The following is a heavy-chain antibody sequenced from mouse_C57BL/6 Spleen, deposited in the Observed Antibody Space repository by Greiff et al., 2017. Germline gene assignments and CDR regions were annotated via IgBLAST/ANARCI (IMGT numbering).Heavy chain of an antibody. CDR1: GYSITSGYY. D-gene: IGHD2-1*01. CDR2: ISYDGSN. V-gene: IGHV3-6*01. Sequence: EVQVVESGPGLVKPSQSLSLTCSVTGYSITSGYYWNWIRQFPGNKREWMGYISYDGSNNYNPSLKNRISITRDTSKNQFFLKLNSVTTEDTATYYCARGGNYEGGAMDYWGQGTSVTVSS. CDR3: ARGGNYEGGAMDY. J-gene: IGHJ4*01.